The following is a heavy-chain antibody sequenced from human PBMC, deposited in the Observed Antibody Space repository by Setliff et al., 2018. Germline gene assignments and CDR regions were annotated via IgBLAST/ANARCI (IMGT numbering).Heavy chain of an antibody. CDR1: GGSFSGYY. Sequence: SETLSLTCAVYGGSFSGYYWSWIRQPPGKRLEWIGEIIHSGSTNYNPSLKSRVTISMDTSKNQFSLKVSSVTAADTAVYYCARPFSRREKFLLDYWGQGALVTVS. V-gene: IGHV4-34*12. CDR2: IIHSGST. CDR3: ARPFSRREKFLLDY. J-gene: IGHJ4*02.